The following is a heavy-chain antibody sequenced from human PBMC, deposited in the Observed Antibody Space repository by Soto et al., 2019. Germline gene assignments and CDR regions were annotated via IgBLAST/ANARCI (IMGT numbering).Heavy chain of an antibody. V-gene: IGHV3-30-3*01. CDR1: GFTFSSYA. CDR2: ISYDGSNK. D-gene: IGHD2-15*01. Sequence: QVQLVESGGGVVQPGRSLRLSCAASGFTFSSYAMHWVRQAPGKGLEWVAVISYDGSNKYYADSVKGRFTISRDNSKNTLYLQMYSLRAEDTAVYYCARAYCSGGSCYIWVLDYWGQGTLVTVSS. J-gene: IGHJ4*02. CDR3: ARAYCSGGSCYIWVLDY.